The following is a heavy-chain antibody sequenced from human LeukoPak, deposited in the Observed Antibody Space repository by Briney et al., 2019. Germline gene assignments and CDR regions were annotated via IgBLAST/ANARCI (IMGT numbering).Heavy chain of an antibody. D-gene: IGHD2-2*01. CDR2: VIPIFGTA. CDR1: GGTFSSYA. Sequence: SVKVSCKASGGTFSSYAISWVRQAPGPGLEWMGGVIPIFGTANYAQKFQGRVTITADESTSTAYMELSSLRTEDTAVDYCARRYCSSISCYGQAYYYGMDVWGQGTTVTVSS. CDR3: ARRYCSSISCYGQAYYYGMDV. J-gene: IGHJ6*02. V-gene: IGHV1-69*13.